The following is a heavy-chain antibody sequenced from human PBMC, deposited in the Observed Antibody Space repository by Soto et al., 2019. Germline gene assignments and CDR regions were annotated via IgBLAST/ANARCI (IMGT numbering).Heavy chain of an antibody. V-gene: IGHV4-31*03. Sequence: QVQLQESGPGLVKPSQTLSLTCNVSGVSISSSSYYWSWIRQNPGKGLEWIGYISYSGNTHYNPSLKSRVTISRGTSENQLSLRLSSVTAAATAVYFCARDGNAYYRFKYWGQGSLVTVSS. CDR1: GVSISSSSYY. CDR3: ARDGNAYYRFKY. D-gene: IGHD3-16*01. CDR2: ISYSGNT. J-gene: IGHJ4*02.